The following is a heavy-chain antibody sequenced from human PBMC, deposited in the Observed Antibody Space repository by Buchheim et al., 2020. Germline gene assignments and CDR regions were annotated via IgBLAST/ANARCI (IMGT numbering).Heavy chain of an antibody. V-gene: IGHV4-59*02. CDR2: IYSGGNT. CDR3: ARDYTAMVN. CDR1: GASVTTYY. J-gene: IGHJ4*02. Sequence: QVQLQESGPGLVKPSETLSLNCTVSGASVTTYYWSWIRQSPGKGLEWIGYIYSGGNTKYNPSLESRATISLDTSKNQFSLNLRSVTAADTAVYYCARDYTAMVNWGRGTL. D-gene: IGHD5-18*01.